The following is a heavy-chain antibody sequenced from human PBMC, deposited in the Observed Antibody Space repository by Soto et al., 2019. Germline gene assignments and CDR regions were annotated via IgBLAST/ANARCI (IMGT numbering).Heavy chain of an antibody. CDR1: GGTFNKYA. Sequence: WASVKVSCKASGGTFNKYAIDWVRQAPGQGLEWMGGITPLFGTPNYAQRFQGRVTISADEVTSTAYMELRSLRSDDTGVYYCARQFDYDTSGYYYAYWGQGTLVTVYS. D-gene: IGHD3-22*01. V-gene: IGHV1-69*13. CDR3: ARQFDYDTSGYYYAY. CDR2: ITPLFGTP. J-gene: IGHJ4*02.